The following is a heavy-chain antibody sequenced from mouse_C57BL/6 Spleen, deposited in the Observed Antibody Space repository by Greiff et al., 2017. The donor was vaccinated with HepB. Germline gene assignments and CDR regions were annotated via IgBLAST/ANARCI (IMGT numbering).Heavy chain of an antibody. D-gene: IGHD1-1*01. CDR1: GYSITSGYY. CDR2: ISYDGSN. Sequence: EVQVVESGPGLVKPSQSLSLTCSVTGYSITSGYYWNWIRQFPGNKLEWMGYISYDGSNNYNPSLKNRISITRDTSKNQFFLKLNSVTTEDTATYYCAREGLYYYGSSRFDYWGQGTTLTVSS. CDR3: AREGLYYYGSSRFDY. V-gene: IGHV3-6*01. J-gene: IGHJ2*01.